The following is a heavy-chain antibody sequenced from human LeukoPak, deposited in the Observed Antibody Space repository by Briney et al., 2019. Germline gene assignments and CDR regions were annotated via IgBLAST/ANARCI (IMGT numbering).Heavy chain of an antibody. J-gene: IGHJ4*02. CDR2: IYSGGST. CDR3: ARGLSTVTTNHFDY. Sequence: GGSLRLSCAASGFTVSSNYMSWVRQAPGKGLEWVSVIYSGGSTYYADSVKGRFTISRDNSKNTLYLQMNSLRAEDTAVYYCARGLSTVTTNHFDYWGQGTLVTVSS. CDR1: GFTVSSNY. V-gene: IGHV3-66*02. D-gene: IGHD4-11*01.